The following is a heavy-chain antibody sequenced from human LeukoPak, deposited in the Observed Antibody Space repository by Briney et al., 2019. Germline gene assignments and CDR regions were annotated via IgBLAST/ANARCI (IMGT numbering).Heavy chain of an antibody. V-gene: IGHV3-30*02. Sequence: GGSLRLSCAAFRFTFSVYGMHWVRQAPGKGLEWVAFIRYDGSIKYYADSVKGRFTISRDNSKNTLYLQMNSLRAEDTAVYYCATFYYSRGYGAFDLWGQGTMVTVSS. CDR1: RFTFSVYG. J-gene: IGHJ3*01. CDR3: ATFYYSRGYGAFDL. D-gene: IGHD3-22*01. CDR2: IRYDGSIK.